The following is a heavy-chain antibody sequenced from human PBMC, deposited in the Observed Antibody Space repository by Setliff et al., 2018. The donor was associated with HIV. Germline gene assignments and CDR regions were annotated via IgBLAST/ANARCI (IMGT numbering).Heavy chain of an antibody. D-gene: IGHD2-15*01. CDR1: GYTFSNYD. V-gene: IGHV1-8*01. CDR3: ARDRLTAGKYCSDSRCDDAFDI. J-gene: IGHJ3*02. CDR2: MNPNSGNT. Sequence: ASVKVSCKASGYTFSNYDINWVRQATGQGLEWVGWMNPNSGNTGYAQKFQGRVTLTRNTSISTAYMELSSLRSEDTAVYSCARDRLTAGKYCSDSRCDDAFDIWGQGTMVTVSS.